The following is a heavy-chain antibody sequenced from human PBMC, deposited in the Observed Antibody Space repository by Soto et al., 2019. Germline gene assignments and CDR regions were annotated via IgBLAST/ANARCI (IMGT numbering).Heavy chain of an antibody. CDR3: ASPEIAVAETYYYSGMDV. D-gene: IGHD6-19*01. Sequence: SVKVSCKASGGTFSSYAISWVRQAPGQGLEWMGGIIPIFGTANYAQKFQGRVTITADESTSTAYMELSSLRSEDTAVYYCASPEIAVAETYYYSGMDVWGQGTTVTVSS. J-gene: IGHJ6*02. CDR2: IIPIFGTA. V-gene: IGHV1-69*13. CDR1: GGTFSSYA.